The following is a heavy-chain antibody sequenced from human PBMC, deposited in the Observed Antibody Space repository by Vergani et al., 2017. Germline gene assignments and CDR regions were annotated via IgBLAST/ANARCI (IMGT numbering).Heavy chain of an antibody. D-gene: IGHD2-2*01. V-gene: IGHV4-34*01. CDR3: ARTRSQLADY. Sequence: QVQLQQWGAGLLKPSETLSLTCAVYGGSFSGYYWSWIRQPPGKGMEWIGEINHSGSTNYNPSLKRRVTISVDPSKNQFSLKLSSVTAADTYVYYCARTRSQLADYWGQGTLVTVSS. CDR1: GGSFSGYY. CDR2: INHSGST. J-gene: IGHJ4*02.